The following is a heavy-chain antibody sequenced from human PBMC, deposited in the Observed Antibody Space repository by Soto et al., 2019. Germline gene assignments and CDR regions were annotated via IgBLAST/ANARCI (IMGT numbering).Heavy chain of an antibody. D-gene: IGHD3-10*01. V-gene: IGHV4-39*01. Sequence: QLQLQESGPGLVKPSETLSLTCTVSGGSISSSSYYWGWIRQPPGKGLEWIGSIYYSGSTYYNPPLKIRVTISVDTSKNQFSLKLSSVTAADTAVYYCARRRTYYYGSGSYYWFDPWGQGTLVTVSS. CDR3: ARRRTYYYGSGSYYWFDP. J-gene: IGHJ5*02. CDR2: IYYSGST. CDR1: GGSISSSSYY.